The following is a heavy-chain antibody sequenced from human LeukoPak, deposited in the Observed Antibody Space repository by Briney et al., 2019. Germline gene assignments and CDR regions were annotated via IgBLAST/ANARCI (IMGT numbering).Heavy chain of an antibody. Sequence: SETLSLTCTVSGGSISSYYWSWIRQPPGKGLEWIGYMYYRGSTNYNPSLKSRVTMSVDTSKNHFSLKMSSVTAADTAVYYCARDIGGRYSWYYFDYWGRGTLVTVSS. CDR2: MYYRGST. J-gene: IGHJ4*02. CDR3: ARDIGGRYSWYYFDY. CDR1: GGSISSYY. V-gene: IGHV4-59*01. D-gene: IGHD2-8*01.